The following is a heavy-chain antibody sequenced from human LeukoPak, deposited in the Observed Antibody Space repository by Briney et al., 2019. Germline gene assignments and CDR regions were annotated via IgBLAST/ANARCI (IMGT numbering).Heavy chain of an antibody. Sequence: PGGSLRLSCAASGFTFSDYYMSWIRQAPGKGLEWVSYISSSGSTTYYADSVKGRFTISRDNAKNSLYLQMNSLRAEDTAVYYCAADESVGAFDYWGQGTLVTVSS. J-gene: IGHJ4*02. CDR1: GFTFSDYY. CDR2: ISSSGSTT. D-gene: IGHD1-26*01. CDR3: AADESVGAFDY. V-gene: IGHV3-11*01.